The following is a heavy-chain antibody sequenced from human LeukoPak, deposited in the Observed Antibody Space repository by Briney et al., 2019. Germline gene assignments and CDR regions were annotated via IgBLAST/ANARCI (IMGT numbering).Heavy chain of an antibody. V-gene: IGHV3-21*01. CDR3: ARDRENYGSGSYSH. Sequence: PGGSLRLSCAASGFTFSSYGMNWVRQAPGKGLEWVSSISSSSSYIYYADSVKGRFTISRDNAKNSLYLQMNSLRAEDTAVYYCARDRENYGSGSYSHWGQGTLVTVSS. D-gene: IGHD3-10*01. CDR2: ISSSSSYI. CDR1: GFTFSSYG. J-gene: IGHJ4*02.